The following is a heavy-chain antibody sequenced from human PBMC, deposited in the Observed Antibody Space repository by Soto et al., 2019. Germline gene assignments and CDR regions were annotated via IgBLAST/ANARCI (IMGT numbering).Heavy chain of an antibody. J-gene: IGHJ3*02. Sequence: QVQLVQAGAEVKKPGSSVKVSCKASGGTFGSYAISWVRQAPGQGLEWMGGIIPIFGTANYAQKFQGRVTITANESTSTAYMELSSLRSEDTAVYYCARELYDYGHSAGGGNAFDIWGPGTMVTVS. V-gene: IGHV1-69*01. D-gene: IGHD4-17*01. CDR2: IIPIFGTA. CDR1: GGTFGSYA. CDR3: ARELYDYGHSAGGGNAFDI.